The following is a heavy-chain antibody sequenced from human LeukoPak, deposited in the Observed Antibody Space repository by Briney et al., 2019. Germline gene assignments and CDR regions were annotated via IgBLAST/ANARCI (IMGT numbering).Heavy chain of an antibody. Sequence: GGSLRLSCAASGFTFSSYGMHWVRQAPGKGLEWVAFIRYDGSNKYYADSVKGRFTISRDNSKNTLNLQMNSLRAEDTAVYYCAKDLVFGVVIMATVTFDYWGQGTLVTVSS. D-gene: IGHD3-3*01. J-gene: IGHJ4*02. CDR2: IRYDGSNK. CDR1: GFTFSSYG. CDR3: AKDLVFGVVIMATVTFDY. V-gene: IGHV3-30*02.